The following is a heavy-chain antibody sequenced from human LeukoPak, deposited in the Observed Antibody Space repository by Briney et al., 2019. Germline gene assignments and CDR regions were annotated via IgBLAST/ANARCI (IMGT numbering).Heavy chain of an antibody. CDR1: GFTFGDYA. CDR3: TRDAISDRGIFVDY. Sequence: GGYLRLSCTASGFTFGDYAMSWFRQAPGKGLEWIGFIRSKAYGGTTEYAASVKGRFTISRDDSKSIAYLQMNSLKTEDTAVYYCTRDAISDRGIFVDYWGQGTLVTVSS. V-gene: IGHV3-49*03. J-gene: IGHJ4*02. CDR2: IRSKAYGGTT. D-gene: IGHD2-15*01.